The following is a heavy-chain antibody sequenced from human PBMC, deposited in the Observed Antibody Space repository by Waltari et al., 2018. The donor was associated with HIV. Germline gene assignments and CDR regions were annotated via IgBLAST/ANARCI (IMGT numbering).Heavy chain of an antibody. CDR3: ARDVMGIVAKPYGVDV. CDR1: GFTFSSHW. D-gene: IGHD5-12*01. J-gene: IGHJ6*02. CDR2: IKKDGSER. Sequence: EVQVVESGGGLVQPGGSLRLSCEGCGFTFSSHWMSWVRQAPGKGLVWVANIKKDGSERYFVDSVKGRFAISRDNANNSLFLQMNSLRAEDTAVYYCARDVMGIVAKPYGVDVWGQGTTVTVSS. V-gene: IGHV3-7*01.